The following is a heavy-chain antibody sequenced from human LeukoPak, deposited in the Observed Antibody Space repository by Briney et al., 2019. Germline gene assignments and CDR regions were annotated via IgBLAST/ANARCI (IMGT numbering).Heavy chain of an antibody. CDR1: GFTFSSYS. D-gene: IGHD6-13*01. CDR3: ARGGIAAAGKFGY. V-gene: IGHV3-21*01. Sequence: GGSLRLSCAASGFTFSSYSMNWVRQAPGKGLEWVSSISSSSSYIYYADSVRGRFTISRDNAKNSLYLQMNSLRAEDTAVYYCARGGIAAAGKFGYWGQGTLVTVSS. CDR2: ISSSSSYI. J-gene: IGHJ4*02.